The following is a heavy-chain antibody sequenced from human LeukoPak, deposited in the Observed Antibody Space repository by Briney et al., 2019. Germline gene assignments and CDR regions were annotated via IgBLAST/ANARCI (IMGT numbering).Heavy chain of an antibody. CDR1: GGSISSYY. J-gene: IGHJ4*02. CDR3: AGDNYEILTGSGGYFDY. V-gene: IGHV4-59*01. CDR2: ISYNGIA. D-gene: IGHD3-9*01. Sequence: SETLSLTCTVSGGSISSYYWSWIRQPPGKGLEWIGYISYNGIANYNPSLKSRLTISVDTSRNQFSLKLSSVTAADTAVYYCAGDNYEILTGSGGYFDYWGQGTLVTVSS.